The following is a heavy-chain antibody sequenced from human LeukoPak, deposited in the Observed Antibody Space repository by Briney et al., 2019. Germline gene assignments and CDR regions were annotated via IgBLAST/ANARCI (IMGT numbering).Heavy chain of an antibody. CDR1: GGAFSSYA. J-gene: IGHJ4*02. CDR3: ARGSHRGAAAGPEFD. D-gene: IGHD6-13*01. V-gene: IGHV1-69*04. CDR2: IIPILNKG. Sequence: GASVKVSCKPSGGAFSSYAFSWVRQAPGQGLEWMGRIIPILNKGNTAQKFQGRVTITADRSTTTAYMELRSLRSDDTAVYYCARGSHRGAAAGPEFDWGQGTLVTVSS.